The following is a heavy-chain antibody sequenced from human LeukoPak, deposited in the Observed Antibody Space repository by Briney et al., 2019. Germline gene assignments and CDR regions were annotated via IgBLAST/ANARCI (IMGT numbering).Heavy chain of an antibody. CDR3: ARDNPYYYDSSGYYS. V-gene: IGHV3-53*01. Sequence: GGSLRLSCAASGFTFSSYSMSWVRQAPGKGLEWVSVIYSGGSTYYADSVKGRFTISRDNSKNTLYLQMNSLRAEDTAVYYCARDNPYYYDSSGYYSWGQGTLVTVSS. CDR2: IYSGGST. J-gene: IGHJ4*02. CDR1: GFTFSSYS. D-gene: IGHD3-22*01.